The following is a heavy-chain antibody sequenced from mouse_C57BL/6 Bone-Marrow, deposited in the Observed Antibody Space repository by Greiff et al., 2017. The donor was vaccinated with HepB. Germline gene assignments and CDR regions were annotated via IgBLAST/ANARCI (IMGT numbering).Heavy chain of an antibody. CDR3: ARFPNDGYYAMDY. V-gene: IGHV1-19*01. Sequence: EVQLQQSGPVLVKPGASVKMSCKASGYTFTDYYMNWVKQSHGKSLEWIGVINPYNGGTSYNQKFKGKATLTVDKSSSTAYMELNSLTSEDSAVYYCARFPNDGYYAMDYWGQGTSVTVSS. J-gene: IGHJ4*01. CDR2: INPYNGGT. CDR1: GYTFTDYY. D-gene: IGHD2-3*01.